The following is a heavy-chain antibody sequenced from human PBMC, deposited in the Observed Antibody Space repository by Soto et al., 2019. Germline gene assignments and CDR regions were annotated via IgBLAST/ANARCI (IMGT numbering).Heavy chain of an antibody. Sequence: EVQLVESGGGLVQPGGSLRLSCAASGFPLNTYWLHWFRQAPGKGLVWVSRVNMDGSTTTYADSVRGRFTISRDNAKDTVYLEMNSLRDEDMAVYYCARGAKGQWLVDYWGQGTLVTVSS. J-gene: IGHJ4*02. CDR2: VNMDGSTT. D-gene: IGHD6-19*01. CDR1: GFPLNTYW. V-gene: IGHV3-74*01. CDR3: ARGAKGQWLVDY.